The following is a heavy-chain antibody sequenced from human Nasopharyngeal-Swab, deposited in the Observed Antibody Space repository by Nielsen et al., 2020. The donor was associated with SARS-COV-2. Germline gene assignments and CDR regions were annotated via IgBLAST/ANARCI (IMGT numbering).Heavy chain of an antibody. CDR2: ISSSGSTI. Sequence: GGSLRLSCAASGFTFSDYYMSWIRQAPGKGLEWVSYISSSGSTIYYADSVKGRFTISRDNAKNSLYLQMNSLRAEDTAVYYCAGGYCGGDCYAPMFDPWGQGTLVTVSS. D-gene: IGHD2-21*02. J-gene: IGHJ5*02. V-gene: IGHV3-11*01. CDR1: GFTFSDYY. CDR3: AGGYCGGDCYAPMFDP.